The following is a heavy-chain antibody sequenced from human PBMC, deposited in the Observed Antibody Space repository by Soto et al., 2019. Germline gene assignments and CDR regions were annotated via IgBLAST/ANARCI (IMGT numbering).Heavy chain of an antibody. J-gene: IGHJ5*02. CDR2: IYPGDSDT. Sequence: PGASLKISCQGSGYSFTSYWIGWVRQMPGKGLEWMGIIYPGDSDTRYSPSFQGQVTISADKSISTAYLQWSSLKASHTAMYYCARSARVGFNWFDPWGQGTLVTVSS. CDR1: GYSFTSYW. CDR3: ARSARVGFNWFDP. V-gene: IGHV5-51*01. D-gene: IGHD3-10*01.